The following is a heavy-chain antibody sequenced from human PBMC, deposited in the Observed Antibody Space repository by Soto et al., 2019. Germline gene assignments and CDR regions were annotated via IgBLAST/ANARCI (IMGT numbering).Heavy chain of an antibody. CDR3: ASHHYYDSSGPYP. V-gene: IGHV3-53*02. J-gene: IGHJ5*02. CDR2: IYSGGST. D-gene: IGHD3-22*01. Sequence: EVQLVETGGGLIQPGGSPRLSCAASGFTVSSNYMSWVRQAPGKGLEWVSVIYSGGSTYYADSVKGRFTISRDNSKNTLYLQMNSLRAEDTAVYYCASHHYYDSSGPYPWGQGTLVTVSS. CDR1: GFTVSSNY.